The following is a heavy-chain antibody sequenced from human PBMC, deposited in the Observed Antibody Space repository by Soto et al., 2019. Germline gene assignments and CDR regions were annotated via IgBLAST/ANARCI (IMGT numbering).Heavy chain of an antibody. D-gene: IGHD6-6*01. CDR3: AGDRYSSSSDF. V-gene: IGHV3-7*01. Sequence: EVQLVESGGGVVQPGGSLILSCAASGVTLSNYWMSWVRQAPGKGLEWVANINQDGSQKVYMGSVKGRFTISRDNAKNSLNLQLNILRVADTAVYYCAGDRYSSSSDFWGQGTLVTVSS. CDR1: GVTLSNYW. J-gene: IGHJ4*02. CDR2: INQDGSQK.